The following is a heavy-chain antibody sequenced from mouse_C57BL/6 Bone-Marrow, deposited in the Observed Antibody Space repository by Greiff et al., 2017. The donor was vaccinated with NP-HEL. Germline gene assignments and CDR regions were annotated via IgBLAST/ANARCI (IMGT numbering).Heavy chain of an antibody. D-gene: IGHD2-4*01. CDR3: TVIYYDFPRYWYFDV. V-gene: IGHV1-15*01. J-gene: IGHJ1*03. CDR1: GYTFTDYE. CDR2: IDPETGGT. Sequence: QVQLQQSGAELVRPGASVTLSCKASGYTFTDYEMHWVKQTPVHGLEWIGAIDPETGGTAYNQKFKGKAILTADKSSSTAYMELRSLTSEDSAVYYGTVIYYDFPRYWYFDVWGTGTTVTVSS.